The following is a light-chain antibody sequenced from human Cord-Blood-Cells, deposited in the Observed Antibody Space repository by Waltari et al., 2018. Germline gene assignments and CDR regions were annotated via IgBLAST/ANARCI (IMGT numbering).Light chain of an antibody. Sequence: DIQLTQSPSSLSASVGDRVTITCRASQSISSYLNWYQQKPEKAPKLPIYAASRFQSWDPSRFSGSGSETDVTLTIRSLQPEDFATYYCHQSYSTPYTFGQGTKLGIK. CDR2: AAS. CDR3: HQSYSTPYT. J-gene: IGKJ2*01. CDR1: QSISSY. V-gene: IGKV1-39*01.